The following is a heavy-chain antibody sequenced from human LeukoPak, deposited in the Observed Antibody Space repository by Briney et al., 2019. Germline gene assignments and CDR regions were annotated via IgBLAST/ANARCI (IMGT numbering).Heavy chain of an antibody. V-gene: IGHV4-4*07. CDR2: FYPGGST. CDR1: GGPIYSYY. D-gene: IGHD3-22*01. Sequence: SETLSLTCTVSGGPIYSYYWSWIRQTAGKGLEWIGRFYPGGSTDYNPSLKSRGTMSVDTSKKQFALKLSAVTAADTAVYYCARMKFYDSTGYSPGHHLDVGSKGTTLTVPS. CDR3: ARMKFYDSTGYSPGHHLDV. J-gene: IGHJ6*04.